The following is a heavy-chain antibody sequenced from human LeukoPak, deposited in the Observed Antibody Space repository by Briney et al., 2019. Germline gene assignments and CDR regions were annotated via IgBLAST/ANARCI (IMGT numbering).Heavy chain of an antibody. Sequence: PSETLSLTCAVYGGSFSGYYWSWIRQPPGKGLEWIGEINHSGSTNYNPSLKSRVTISVDTSKNQFSLKLSSVTAADTAVYYCARATYHDSSGYWNYYYYGMDVWGQGTTVTVSS. CDR2: INHSGST. D-gene: IGHD3-22*01. J-gene: IGHJ6*02. CDR1: GGSFSGYY. V-gene: IGHV4-34*01. CDR3: ARATYHDSSGYWNYYYYGMDV.